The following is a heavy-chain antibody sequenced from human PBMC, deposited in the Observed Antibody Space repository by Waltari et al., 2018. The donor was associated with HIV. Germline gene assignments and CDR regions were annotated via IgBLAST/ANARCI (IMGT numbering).Heavy chain of an antibody. D-gene: IGHD3-10*01. CDR1: SGSITSGNYY. V-gene: IGHV4-61*02. CDR3: ARALDYYESGSFPLWFFDV. CDR2: VYTSGST. Sequence: QVQLQESGPGLVKPSQTLSLTCTVSSGSITSGNYYWSWIRQPAGKGLEWIGRVYTSGSTNYNPSLKKRVTISIATSRNQFSLRLSSVAAADTAVYYCARALDYYESGSFPLWFFDVWGRGTLVTVSS. J-gene: IGHJ2*01.